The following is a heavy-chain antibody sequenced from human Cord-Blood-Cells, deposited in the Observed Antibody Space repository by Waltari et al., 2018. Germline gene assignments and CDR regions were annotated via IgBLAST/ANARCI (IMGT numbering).Heavy chain of an antibody. CDR3: ARASSLYCSSTSCYDAFDI. CDR2: IIHSGST. V-gene: IGHV4-34*12. J-gene: IGHJ3*02. Sequence: QVQLQQWGAGLLKPPETLSLTSAAYGGFLRGYYWSWRRLLPGKGLEWIGAIIHSGSTNYNPSLKSRVTISVDTSKNPFSLKLSSVTDADTAVYYCARASSLYCSSTSCYDAFDIWGQGTMVTVSS. CDR1: GGFLRGYY. D-gene: IGHD2-2*01.